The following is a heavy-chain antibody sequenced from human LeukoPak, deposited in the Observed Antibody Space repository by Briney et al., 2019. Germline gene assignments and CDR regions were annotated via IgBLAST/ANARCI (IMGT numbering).Heavy chain of an antibody. J-gene: IGHJ4*02. CDR2: IGGGGGST. V-gene: IGHV3-23*01. CDR3: AKDPLGYSGCPPVY. CDR1: GITFSRHA. D-gene: IGHD5-12*01. Sequence: GGSLRLSCAASGITFSRHAMSWVRQAPGEGLEWVSGIGGGGGSTYYADSVKGRFTISRENSKHTLHLQMNSLRAEDTAVYYCAKDPLGYSGCPPVYWGQGTLVTVSS.